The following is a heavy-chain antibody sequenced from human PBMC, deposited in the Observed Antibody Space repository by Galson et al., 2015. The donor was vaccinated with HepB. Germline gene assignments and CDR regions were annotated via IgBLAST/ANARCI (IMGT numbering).Heavy chain of an antibody. J-gene: IGHJ4*02. Sequence: SVKVSCKASGATFTSFGIAWVRQAPGQGLEWMGGIIPIVDRTSYAQRFKDRITITADTSTSTANMEVNSLRSEDTAIYYCARDLTIGDCSGGDCLQGFDYWGQGTLVTVSS. CDR3: ARDLTIGDCSGGDCLQGFDY. V-gene: IGHV1-69*10. D-gene: IGHD2-21*02. CDR2: IIPIVDRT. CDR1: GATFTSFG.